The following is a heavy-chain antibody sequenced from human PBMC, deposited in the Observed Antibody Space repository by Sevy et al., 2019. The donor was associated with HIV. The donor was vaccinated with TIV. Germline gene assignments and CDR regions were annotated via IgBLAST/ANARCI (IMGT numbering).Heavy chain of an antibody. CDR2: IGLSGDT. D-gene: IGHD6-13*01. Sequence: GGSLRLSCAATAFTFSSYDMHWVRQVAGKGLEWVSSIGLSGDTYFAGSVKGRFTISRDSVKNYLYLQMSSLRAGDTAVYYCARETAADAFDVWGQGTFVTVSS. J-gene: IGHJ3*01. CDR3: ARETAADAFDV. V-gene: IGHV3-13*01. CDR1: AFTFSSYD.